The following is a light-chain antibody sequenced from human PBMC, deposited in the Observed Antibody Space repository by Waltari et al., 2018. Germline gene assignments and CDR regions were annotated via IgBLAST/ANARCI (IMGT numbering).Light chain of an antibody. Sequence: DIQITQSPSSLSASFGDRVIITFPASQSISGNLNWYQQKAGKPPKILIHDASTLQSGVPSRFSGRGSGTEYTLTISGLQVDDFATYYCQQDYTVPLTFGGGSKVE. CDR1: QSISGN. CDR2: DAS. J-gene: IGKJ4*01. CDR3: QQDYTVPLT. V-gene: IGKV1-39*01.